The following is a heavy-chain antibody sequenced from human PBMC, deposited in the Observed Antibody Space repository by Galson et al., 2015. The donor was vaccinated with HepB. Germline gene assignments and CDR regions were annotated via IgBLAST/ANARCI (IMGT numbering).Heavy chain of an antibody. D-gene: IGHD5-24*01. CDR1: GYTFTSYG. CDR2: ISTYNGNT. CDR3: ARTYRDRGWLHLGPDY. Sequence: SVKVSCKASGYTFTSYGISWVRQAPGQGLEWMGWISTYNGNTNYAQKLQGRVTMTTDTSTSTAYMELRSLRSDDTAVYYCARTYRDRGWLHLGPDYWGQGTLVTVSS. J-gene: IGHJ4*02. V-gene: IGHV1-18*01.